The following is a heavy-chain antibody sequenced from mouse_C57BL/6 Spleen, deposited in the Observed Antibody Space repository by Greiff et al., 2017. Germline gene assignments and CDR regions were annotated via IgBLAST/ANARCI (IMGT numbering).Heavy chain of an antibody. V-gene: IGHV1-55*01. CDR3: ARTWAPSGMDY. Sequence: QVQLQQPGAELVKPGASVKMSCKASGYTFTSYWITWVKQRPGQGLEWIGDIYPGSGSTNYNEKFKSKATLTVDTSSSPAYMQLSSLTSEDAAVYYCARTWAPSGMDYWGQGTSVTVSS. J-gene: IGHJ4*01. CDR2: IYPGSGST. D-gene: IGHD6-1*01. CDR1: GYTFTSYW.